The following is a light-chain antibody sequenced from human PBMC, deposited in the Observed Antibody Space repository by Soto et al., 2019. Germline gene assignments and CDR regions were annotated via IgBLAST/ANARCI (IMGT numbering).Light chain of an antibody. CDR3: QQLNSYPLP. V-gene: IGKV1-9*01. Sequence: DIQLTQSPSFLSASVGDRVTITCRASQGISSYLAWYQQKPGKAPKLLIYAASTLQSGVPSRFSGSGSGTEFTLTISSLQPEDFETYDCQQLNSYPLPFGPGTKVDIK. J-gene: IGKJ3*01. CDR1: QGISSY. CDR2: AAS.